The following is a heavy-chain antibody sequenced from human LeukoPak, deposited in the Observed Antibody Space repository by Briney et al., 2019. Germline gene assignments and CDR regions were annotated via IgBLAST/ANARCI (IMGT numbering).Heavy chain of an antibody. CDR3: ARDRRQSEYYDFWSGCDY. CDR1: GFTFSSYS. D-gene: IGHD3-3*01. Sequence: GGSLRLSCAASGFTFSSYSMNWVRQAPGKGLEWVSYISSSSSTIYYADSVKGRFTISRDNAKNSLYLQMNSLRAEDTAVYYCARDRRQSEYYDFWSGCDYWGQGTLVTVSS. CDR2: ISSSSSTI. V-gene: IGHV3-48*04. J-gene: IGHJ4*02.